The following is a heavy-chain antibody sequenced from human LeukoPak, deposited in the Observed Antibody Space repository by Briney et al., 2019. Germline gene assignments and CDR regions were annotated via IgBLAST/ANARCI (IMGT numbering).Heavy chain of an antibody. Sequence: GGSLRLSCAASGFTFDDYAMHWVRQAPGKGLEWVSGISWNSGSIGYADSVKGRFTISRDNAKNSLYLQMNSLRAEDTALYYRGAAKYSTDAFDIWGQGTMVTVSS. CDR1: GFTFDDYA. D-gene: IGHD1-26*01. CDR3: GAAKYSTDAFDI. CDR2: ISWNSGSI. J-gene: IGHJ3*02. V-gene: IGHV3-9*01.